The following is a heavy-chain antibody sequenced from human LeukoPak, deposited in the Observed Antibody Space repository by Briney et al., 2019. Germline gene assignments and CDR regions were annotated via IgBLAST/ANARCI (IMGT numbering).Heavy chain of an antibody. CDR3: ARDASPSRLGVGYYYYGMDV. J-gene: IGHJ6*02. Sequence: GASVKVSCKASGYTFTSYGISWVRQAPGQGLEWMGWISAYNGNTNYAQKLQGRVTMTTDTSTSTAYMELRSLRSDDTAVYYCARDASPSRLGVGYYYYGMDVWGQGTTVTVSS. CDR2: ISAYNGNT. V-gene: IGHV1-18*01. CDR1: GYTFTSYG. D-gene: IGHD3-3*01.